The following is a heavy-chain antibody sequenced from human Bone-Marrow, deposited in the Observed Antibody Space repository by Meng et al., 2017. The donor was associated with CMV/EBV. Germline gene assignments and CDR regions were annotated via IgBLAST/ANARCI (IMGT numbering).Heavy chain of an antibody. D-gene: IGHD3-3*01. V-gene: IGHV3-9*01. Sequence: SLKISCAASGFTFDDYAMHWVRQAPGKGLEWVSGISWNSGSIGYADSVKGRFTISRDNAKNSLYLQMNSLRAEDTAVYYCARATYYDFWSGYYRPDAFDIWGQGTMVTVSS. CDR1: GFTFDDYA. CDR3: ARATYYDFWSGYYRPDAFDI. J-gene: IGHJ3*02. CDR2: ISWNSGSI.